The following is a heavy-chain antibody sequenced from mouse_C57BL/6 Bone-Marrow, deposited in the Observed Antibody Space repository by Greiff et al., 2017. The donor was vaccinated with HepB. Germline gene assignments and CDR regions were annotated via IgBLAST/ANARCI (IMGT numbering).Heavy chain of an antibody. CDR3: ARQTVVAYWYFDV. V-gene: IGHV5-6*01. J-gene: IGHJ1*03. CDR2: ISSGGSYT. D-gene: IGHD1-1*01. Sequence: EVQRVESGGDLVKPGGSLKLSCAASGFTFSSYGMSWVRQTPDKRLEWVATISSGGSYTYYPDSVKGRFTISRDNAKNTLYLQMSSLKSEDTAMYYCARQTVVAYWYFDVWGTGTTVTVSS. CDR1: GFTFSSYG.